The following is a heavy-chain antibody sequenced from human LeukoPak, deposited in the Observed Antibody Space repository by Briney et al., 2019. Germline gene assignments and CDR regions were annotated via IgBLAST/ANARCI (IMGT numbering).Heavy chain of an antibody. CDR2: IYYSGST. Sequence: PSETLSLTCTVSGGSISSSSYYWGWIRQPPGKGLEWIGSIYYSGSTYYNPSLKSRVTISVDTSKNQISLKLSSVTAADTAVYYCARLYYYDSSGYKNFDYWGQGTLVTVSS. J-gene: IGHJ4*02. D-gene: IGHD3-22*01. V-gene: IGHV4-39*01. CDR1: GGSISSSSYY. CDR3: ARLYYYDSSGYKNFDY.